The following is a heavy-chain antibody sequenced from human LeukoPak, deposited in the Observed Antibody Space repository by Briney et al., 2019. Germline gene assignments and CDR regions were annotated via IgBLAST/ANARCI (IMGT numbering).Heavy chain of an antibody. J-gene: IGHJ4*02. D-gene: IGHD5-24*01. Sequence: QPGRSLRLSCAASGFSFSSYGMHWVRQAPGKGLEWVAVIWYDGRNTYYADSVKGRFTISRDNSKNTLYLQMNSLRAEDTAVYYCAKETRHGSSYNYFDYWGQGTLVTVSS. CDR3: AKETRHGSSYNYFDY. CDR2: IWYDGRNT. CDR1: GFSFSSYG. V-gene: IGHV3-33*06.